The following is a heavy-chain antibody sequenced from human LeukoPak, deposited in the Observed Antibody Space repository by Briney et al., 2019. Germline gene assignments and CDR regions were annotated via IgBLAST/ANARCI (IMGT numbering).Heavy chain of an antibody. CDR3: ARGEGSSWFVRYFDY. CDR1: GGSFSGYY. V-gene: IGHV4-34*01. D-gene: IGHD6-13*01. CDR2: INHSGST. Sequence: SETLSLTCAVYGGSFSGYYWSWIRQAPGKGLEWIGEINHSGSTNYNPSLKSRVTISVDTSKNQFSLKLSSVTAADTAVYYCARGEGSSWFVRYFDYWGQGTLVTVSS. J-gene: IGHJ4*02.